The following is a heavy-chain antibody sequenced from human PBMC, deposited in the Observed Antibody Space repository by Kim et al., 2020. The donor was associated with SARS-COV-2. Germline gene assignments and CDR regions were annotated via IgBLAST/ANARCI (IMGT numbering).Heavy chain of an antibody. V-gene: IGHV3-21*01. CDR2: K. J-gene: IGHJ3*01. Sequence: KYYADSMNGRSTISRDNAKNSLYLKMNSLRAEDSSVYYCARGGSQEAFDFWGQGTMVTVSS. D-gene: IGHD2-15*01. CDR3: ARGGSQEAFDF.